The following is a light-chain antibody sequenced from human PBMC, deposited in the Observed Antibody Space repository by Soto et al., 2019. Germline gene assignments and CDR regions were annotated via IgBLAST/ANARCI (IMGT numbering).Light chain of an antibody. CDR2: AAS. Sequence: DIEMTQSPSSLSASLGDRVTITCRASQSISNYLNWYQHKPVKAPKLLIYAASSLQSGVPTRFSGSGSGTDFTLTISSLQPEDFATYYCQQSYHTPLTFGGGTKVEIK. J-gene: IGKJ4*01. CDR3: QQSYHTPLT. V-gene: IGKV1-39*01. CDR1: QSISNY.